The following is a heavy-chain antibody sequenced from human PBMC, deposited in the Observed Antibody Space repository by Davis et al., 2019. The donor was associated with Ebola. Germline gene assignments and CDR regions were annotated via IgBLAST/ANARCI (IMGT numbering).Heavy chain of an antibody. D-gene: IGHD6-19*01. V-gene: IGHV3-73*01. J-gene: IGHJ4*02. CDR2: IRSKANSYAT. CDR3: ARAYSSGWPSVDY. CDR1: GFTFSGSA. Sequence: GESLKISCAASGFTFSGSAMHWVRQASGKGLEWVGRIRSKANSYATAYAASLKGRFTISRDDSKNTAYLQMNSLKTEDTAVYYCARAYSSGWPSVDYWGQGTLVTVSS.